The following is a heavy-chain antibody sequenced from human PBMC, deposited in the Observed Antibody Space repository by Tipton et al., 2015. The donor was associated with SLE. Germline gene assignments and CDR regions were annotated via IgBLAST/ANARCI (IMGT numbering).Heavy chain of an antibody. Sequence: QLVQSGAEVKKPGASVKVSCKASGYTFTGYYMHWVRQAPGQGLEWMGWINPNSGGTNYAQKFQGRVTMTRDTSISTAYMELRSLRSDDTAVYYCARGASSSWYYFDYWGQGTLVTVSS. CDR2: INPNSGGT. D-gene: IGHD6-13*01. CDR1: GYTFTGYY. CDR3: ARGASSSWYYFDY. V-gene: IGHV1-2*02. J-gene: IGHJ4*02.